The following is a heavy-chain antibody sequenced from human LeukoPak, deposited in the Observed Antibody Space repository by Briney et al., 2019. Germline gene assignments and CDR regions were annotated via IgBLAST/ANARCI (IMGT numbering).Heavy chain of an antibody. CDR3: ARAEITAAGVPFDY. J-gene: IGHJ4*02. Sequence: PGGSLRLSCAASGFTFSSYAMSWIRQPPGKGLEWIGEVNHSGSTNYNPSLKSRVTISVDTSKNQFSLKLSSVTAADTGVYYCARAEITAAGVPFDYWGQGTLVTVSS. D-gene: IGHD6-13*01. CDR1: GFTFSSYA. V-gene: IGHV4-34*01. CDR2: VNHSGST.